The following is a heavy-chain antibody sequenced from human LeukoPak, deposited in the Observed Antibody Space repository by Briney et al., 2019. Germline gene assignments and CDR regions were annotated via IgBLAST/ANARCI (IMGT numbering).Heavy chain of an antibody. Sequence: GGSLRLSCVVSGYSFSSNMMTWVRQAPGKGLEWVATILPGGRGSYRVDSVKGRFTISRDNAKNSLYLQMSSLRAEDTAVYYCMSAHGYWGQGTLVTVTS. V-gene: IGHV3-7*01. CDR3: MSAHGY. J-gene: IGHJ4*02. CDR1: GYSFSSNM. CDR2: ILPGGRGS.